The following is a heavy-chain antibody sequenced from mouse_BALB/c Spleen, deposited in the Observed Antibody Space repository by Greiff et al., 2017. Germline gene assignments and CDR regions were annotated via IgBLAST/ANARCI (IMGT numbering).Heavy chain of an antibody. Sequence: VQLKESGPGLVKPSQSLSLTCTVTGYSITSDYAWNWIRQFPGNKLEWMGYISYSGSTSYNPSLKSRISITRDTSKNQFFLHLNSVTTEDTATYCSARDYGSSHWYIAVWGAGTPVTVSP. J-gene: IGHJ1*01. CDR2: ISYSGST. D-gene: IGHD1-1*01. CDR1: GYSITSDYA. V-gene: IGHV3-2*02. CDR3: ARDYGSSHWYIAV.